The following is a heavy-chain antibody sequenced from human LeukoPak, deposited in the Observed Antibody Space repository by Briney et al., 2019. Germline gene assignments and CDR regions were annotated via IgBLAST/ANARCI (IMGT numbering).Heavy chain of an antibody. V-gene: IGHV4-34*01. J-gene: IGHJ5*02. Sequence: SETLSLTCAVYGGSFSGYYWSWIRQPPGKGLEWIGEINHSGSTNYNPSLKSRVTISVDTSKNQFSLKLSSVTAADTAVYYCARGITMVRGVIHNWFDPWGQGTLSPSPQ. CDR1: GGSFSGYY. CDR2: INHSGST. D-gene: IGHD3-10*01. CDR3: ARGITMVRGVIHNWFDP.